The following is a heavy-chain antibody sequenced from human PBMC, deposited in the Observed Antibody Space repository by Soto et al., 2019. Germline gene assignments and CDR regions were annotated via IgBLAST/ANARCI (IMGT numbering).Heavy chain of an antibody. Sequence: QVQLVQSGAEVKKPGSSVKVSCKASGGTFSSYAISWVRQAPGQGLEWMGGIIPIFGTANYAQKFQGRVTITADESTSTAYMELSSLRSEDTAVYYCARGTPTMVRRKNLYYSYGMDVWGQETTVTASS. D-gene: IGHD3-10*01. CDR1: GGTFSSYA. V-gene: IGHV1-69*01. CDR2: IIPIFGTA. J-gene: IGHJ6*02. CDR3: ARGTPTMVRRKNLYYSYGMDV.